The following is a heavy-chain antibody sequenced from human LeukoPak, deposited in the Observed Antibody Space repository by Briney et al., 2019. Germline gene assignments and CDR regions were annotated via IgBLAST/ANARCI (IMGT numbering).Heavy chain of an antibody. CDR1: GFTFSSYT. V-gene: IGHV3-21*01. J-gene: IGHJ6*01. CDR3: ARGSEGYCSGGGCYYGMDV. Sequence: KPGGSLRLSCAASGFTFSSYTMNWVRQAPGKGLEWVSYISSSSSYIYYADSVKGRFSISRDNAEHSLYLQMTSLRAEDTAVYYCARGSEGYCSGGGCYYGMDVWGQGTTVTV. CDR2: ISSSSSYI. D-gene: IGHD2-15*01.